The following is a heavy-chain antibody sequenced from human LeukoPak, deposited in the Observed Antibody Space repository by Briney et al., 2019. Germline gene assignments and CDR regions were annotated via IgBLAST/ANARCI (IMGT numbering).Heavy chain of an antibody. CDR3: AREESGSYPPADY. J-gene: IGHJ4*02. CDR2: INPNSGGT. D-gene: IGHD1-26*01. V-gene: IGHV1-2*02. CDR1: GYTFTGYY. Sequence: GASVKVSCKASGYTFTGYYMHWVRQAPGQGLEWMGWINPNSGGTNYAQKFQGRVTMTRDTSISTAYMELSRLRCDDTAVYYCAREESGSYPPADYWGQGTLVTVSS.